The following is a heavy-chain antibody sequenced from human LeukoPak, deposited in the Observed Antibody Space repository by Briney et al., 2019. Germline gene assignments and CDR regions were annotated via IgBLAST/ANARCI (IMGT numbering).Heavy chain of an antibody. CDR1: GGSISSSNYY. J-gene: IGHJ5*02. CDR2: AYFIGRT. Sequence: PSETLSLTCTVSGGSISSSNYYWGWIRQPPGKGLEWIGSAYFIGRTNYDPSLKSRVTISVDTSKNQFSLKLSSVTAADTAVYYCARGDFAEDLGLLFDPWGQGTLVTVSS. D-gene: IGHD3-3*01. V-gene: IGHV4-39*07. CDR3: ARGDFAEDLGLLFDP.